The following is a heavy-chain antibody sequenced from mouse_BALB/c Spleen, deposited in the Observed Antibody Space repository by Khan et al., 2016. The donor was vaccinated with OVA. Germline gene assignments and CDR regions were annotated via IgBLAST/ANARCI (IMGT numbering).Heavy chain of an antibody. CDR3: ATNYYSNTYWYFDV. CDR1: GDSITSGY. V-gene: IGHV3-8*02. J-gene: IGHJ1*01. D-gene: IGHD1-1*01. CDR2: INYSGTT. Sequence: EVQLQESGPSLVKPSQTLSLTCSVTGDSITSGYWNWIRKFPGNKLEYMGYINYSGTTYYIPSLKSRISITRDTSKNQCYLQLNSVTTEDTATYYCATNYYSNTYWYFDVWGAGTTVTVTS.